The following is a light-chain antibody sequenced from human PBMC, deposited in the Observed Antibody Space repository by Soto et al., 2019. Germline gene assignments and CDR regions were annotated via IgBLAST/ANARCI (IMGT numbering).Light chain of an antibody. Sequence: QSVLTQSPSASGTPGQRVTISCSGGSSNIGSNTVNWYQHLPGTAPKRLIYNNNQRPSGVPDRFSGSKSGTSAALAISGVQSEDEATYYCAAWDDSLNAVLFGGGTKLTVL. V-gene: IGLV1-44*01. CDR2: NNN. CDR3: AAWDDSLNAVL. J-gene: IGLJ2*01. CDR1: SSNIGSNT.